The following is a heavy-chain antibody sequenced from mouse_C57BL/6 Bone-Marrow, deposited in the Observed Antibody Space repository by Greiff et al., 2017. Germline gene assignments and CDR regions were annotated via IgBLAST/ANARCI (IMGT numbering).Heavy chain of an antibody. D-gene: IGHD2-13*01. Sequence: QVQLQQSGAELAKPGASVKLSCKASGYTFTSYWITWVKQRPGQGLEWIGDIYPGSGSTNYNEKFKSKATLTVDTSSSTAYMQLSSLTSEYSAVYYCARWVAFYYGDYVGAMDYWGQGTSVTVSS. CDR3: ARWVAFYYGDYVGAMDY. CDR1: GYTFTSYW. CDR2: IYPGSGST. V-gene: IGHV1-55*01. J-gene: IGHJ4*01.